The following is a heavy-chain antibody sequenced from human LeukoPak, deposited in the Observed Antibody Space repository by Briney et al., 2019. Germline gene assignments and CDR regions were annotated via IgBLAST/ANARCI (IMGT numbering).Heavy chain of an antibody. CDR1: GGSVSSGSYY. V-gene: IGHV4-61*01. J-gene: IGHJ4*02. CDR2: IYYSGST. D-gene: IGHD2-15*01. Sequence: SETLSLTCTVSGGSVSSGSYYWSWIRQPPGKGLEWIGYIYYSGSTNYNPSLKSRVTISVDTSKNQFSLKLSSVTAADTAVYYCARSLPAATFFDYWGQGTLVTVSS. CDR3: ARSLPAATFFDY.